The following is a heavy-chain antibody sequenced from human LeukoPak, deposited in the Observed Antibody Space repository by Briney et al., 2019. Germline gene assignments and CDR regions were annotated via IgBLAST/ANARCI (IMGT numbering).Heavy chain of an antibody. CDR3: ARHSSGWTPPDS. D-gene: IGHD6-19*01. Sequence: SGTLSLTCAVSGGSISSGGYSWSWIRQPPGKGLGWIGYVDQSGSTYYNPSRKSRVTISVDRSKNQCSLKLSSVTAADTAVYYCARHSSGWTPPDSWGQGTLVTVSS. CDR1: GGSISSGGYS. CDR2: VDQSGST. V-gene: IGHV4-30-2*01. J-gene: IGHJ4*02.